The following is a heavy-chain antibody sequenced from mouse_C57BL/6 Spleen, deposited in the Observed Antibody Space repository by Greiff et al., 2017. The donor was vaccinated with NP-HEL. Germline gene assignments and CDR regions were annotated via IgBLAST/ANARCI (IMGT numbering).Heavy chain of an antibody. CDR1: GFTFSSYG. CDR2: ISSGGSYT. CDR3: ARGELREGFDY. D-gene: IGHD1-1*01. V-gene: IGHV5-6*01. J-gene: IGHJ2*01. Sequence: EVHLVESGGDLVKPGGSLKLSCAASGFTFSSYGMSWVRQTPDKRLEWVATISSGGSYTYYPDSVKGRFTISRDNAKNTLYLQMSSLKSEDTAMYYCARGELREGFDYWGQGTTLTVSS.